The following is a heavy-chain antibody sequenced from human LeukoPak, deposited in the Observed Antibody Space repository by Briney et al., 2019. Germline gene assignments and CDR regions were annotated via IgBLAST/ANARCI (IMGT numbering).Heavy chain of an antibody. CDR1: GYTFTAYY. Sequence: ASVKVSCKASGYTFTAYYMHWVRQAPGQGLEWMGWITPNSGGTNYAQKFQGSVTMTRDTSISTAYMELSRLRSDDTAMYYCATLLHPDYWGQGTLVTVSS. J-gene: IGHJ4*02. CDR2: ITPNSGGT. V-gene: IGHV1-2*02. CDR3: ATLLHPDY.